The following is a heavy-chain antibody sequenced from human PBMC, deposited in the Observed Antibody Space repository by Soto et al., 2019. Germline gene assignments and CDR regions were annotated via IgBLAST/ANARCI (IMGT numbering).Heavy chain of an antibody. V-gene: IGHV1-69*04. J-gene: IGHJ5*02. D-gene: IGHD3-10*01. CDR2: IIPILGIG. Sequence: SVKVSCKASGGTFSSYTISWVRQAPGQGLEWMGRIIPILGIGNYAQKFQGRVTITADKSTSTAYMELSSLRSEDTAVYYCARDGGEYYYGLNNWFDPWGQGTLVTVSS. CDR1: GGTFSSYT. CDR3: ARDGGEYYYGLNNWFDP.